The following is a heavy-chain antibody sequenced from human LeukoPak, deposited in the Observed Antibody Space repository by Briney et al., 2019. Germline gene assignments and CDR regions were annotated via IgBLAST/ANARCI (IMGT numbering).Heavy chain of an antibody. CDR2: ISTYNGDR. CDR1: GYTFTGYG. V-gene: IGHV1-18*01. Sequence: ASVTVSCKASGYTFTGYGVGWVRQAPGQGLEWVAWISTYNGDRKYPQKFQGRVTVTTDTSTNTAYMELRSLRSDDTAVYYCARDQGWVDAFDIWGQGTMVTVSS. D-gene: IGHD6-19*01. CDR3: ARDQGWVDAFDI. J-gene: IGHJ3*02.